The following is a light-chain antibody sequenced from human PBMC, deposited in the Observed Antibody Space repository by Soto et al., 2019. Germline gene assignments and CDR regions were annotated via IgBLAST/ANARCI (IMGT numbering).Light chain of an antibody. CDR3: QQYCNVPRT. CDR1: QTINRSF. CDR2: GAS. V-gene: IGKV3-20*01. Sequence: EIVLTQSPGTLSLSPGERATLSCRASQTINRSFLAWYQHKPGQAPRLLIYGASSRATGIPDRFSGSGSGTDFILSISRLEPEDFAVYYCQQYCNVPRTFGQGTKVEIK. J-gene: IGKJ1*01.